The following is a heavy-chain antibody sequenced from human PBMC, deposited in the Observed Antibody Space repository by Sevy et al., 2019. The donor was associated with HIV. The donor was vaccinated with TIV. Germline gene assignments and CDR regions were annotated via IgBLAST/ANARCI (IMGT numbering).Heavy chain of an antibody. CDR1: GGSISSYY. V-gene: IGHV4-4*07. J-gene: IGHJ3*02. Sequence: SETLSLTCTVSGGSISSYYWSWIRQPAGKGLEWIGHIYSSGSTNYNPSLKSRVTMSVDTSNNQFSLKLSSVTAADTAVYYCARDHPYNGAFNIWGPGTMVTVSS. D-gene: IGHD2-8*01. CDR3: ARDHPYNGAFNI. CDR2: IYSSGST.